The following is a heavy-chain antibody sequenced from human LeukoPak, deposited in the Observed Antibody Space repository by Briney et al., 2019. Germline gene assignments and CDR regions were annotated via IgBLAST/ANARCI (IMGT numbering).Heavy chain of an antibody. Sequence: GGSLRLSCAASGFTFRLYSMNWVRQAPGRGLEWVSYIRSSDGAIAYADSVKGRFTISRDNSKNMLHLQMKSLRAEDTAVYYCATRGTTATKYFEHWGQGTLVTVSS. D-gene: IGHD1-1*01. CDR2: IRSSDGAI. CDR1: GFTFRLYS. V-gene: IGHV3-48*01. CDR3: ATRGTTATKYFEH. J-gene: IGHJ4*02.